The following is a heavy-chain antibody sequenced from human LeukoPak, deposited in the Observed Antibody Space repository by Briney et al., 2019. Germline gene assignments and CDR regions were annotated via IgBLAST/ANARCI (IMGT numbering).Heavy chain of an antibody. CDR1: GGSISSYY. CDR3: ASTAKSGSDY. Sequence: SEPLSLTCTVSGGSISSYYWSWIRQPPGKGLEWIGYIYYSSSTNYNTSLKSRVTISVDTSKSQCSLKLSFVNAADTAMYYCASTAKSGSDYWGQGTLVTVS. CDR2: IYYSSST. V-gene: IGHV4-59*01. J-gene: IGHJ4*02. D-gene: IGHD3-10*01.